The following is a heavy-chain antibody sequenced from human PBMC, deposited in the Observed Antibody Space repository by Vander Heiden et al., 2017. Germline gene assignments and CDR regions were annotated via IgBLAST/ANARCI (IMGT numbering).Heavy chain of an antibody. CDR3: AKDNLKAAAGAFDP. J-gene: IGHJ5*02. D-gene: IGHD6-13*01. CDR1: GFTFRRYA. CDR2: ISGSVVST. Sequence: EVQLLESGGGLVQTVGFLSRSCADSGFTFRRYAMSLARQPLGKGLELVSVISGSVVSTYYANSVKGRFTISSDNSKSTLYLQMNSLRAEDTAVYYCAKDNLKAAAGAFDPWGQITLVTVSS. V-gene: IGHV3-23*01.